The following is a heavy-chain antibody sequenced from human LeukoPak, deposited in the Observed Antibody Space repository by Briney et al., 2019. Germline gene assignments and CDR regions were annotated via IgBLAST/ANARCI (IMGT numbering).Heavy chain of an antibody. Sequence: GGSLRLSCAASGFTFSIYSMNWVRQAPGKGLEWVSSISSSSSYIYYADSVKGRFTISRDNAKNSLYLQMNSLRAEDTAVYYCARGTLPPYGSGRGYYYYGMDVWGQGTTVTVSS. CDR3: ARGTLPPYGSGRGYYYYGMDV. CDR1: GFTFSIYS. V-gene: IGHV3-21*01. D-gene: IGHD3-10*01. CDR2: ISSSSSYI. J-gene: IGHJ6*02.